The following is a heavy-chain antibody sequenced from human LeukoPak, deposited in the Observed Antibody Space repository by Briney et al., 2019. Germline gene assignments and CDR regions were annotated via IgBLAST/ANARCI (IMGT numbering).Heavy chain of an antibody. V-gene: IGHV1-2*02. CDR3: ARDRGVVVVAATTIDY. D-gene: IGHD2-15*01. J-gene: IGHJ4*02. Sequence: GASVKVSCKASGYTFTGYYMHWVRQAPGQGLEWMGWINPNSGGTNYAQKFQGRVTMTRDTSISTAYMELSRLRSDDTAVYYCARDRGVVVVAATTIDYWGQGTLVTVSS. CDR2: INPNSGGT. CDR1: GYTFTGYY.